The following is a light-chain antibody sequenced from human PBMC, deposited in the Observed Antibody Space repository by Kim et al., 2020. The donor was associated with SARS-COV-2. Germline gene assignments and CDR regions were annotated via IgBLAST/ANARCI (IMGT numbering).Light chain of an antibody. CDR1: HSNIASHT. J-gene: IGLJ2*01. V-gene: IGLV1-44*01. CDR2: NDN. Sequence: SALTQPPSASETPGQTVTISCSGSHSNIASHTVSWYQQVPGTAPRLLIHNDNQRPSGVPDRFFGSKSGPSASLAIIGLQSEDEADYYCAVWDDSLNLVFGGGTKVTVL. CDR3: AVWDDSLNLV.